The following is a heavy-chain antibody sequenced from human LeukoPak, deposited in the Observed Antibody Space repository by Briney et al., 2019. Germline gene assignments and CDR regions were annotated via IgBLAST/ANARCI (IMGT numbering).Heavy chain of an antibody. D-gene: IGHD6-13*01. Sequence: GGSLRLSCAASGFTFSSYGMSWVRQAPGKGLEWVSAISGSGGSTYYADSVKGRFTISRDNSKNTLYLQMNSLRAEDTAVYYCAKSGGSSWYYYYYYMDVWGKGTTVTISS. J-gene: IGHJ6*03. CDR1: GFTFSSYG. V-gene: IGHV3-23*01. CDR3: AKSGGSSWYYYYYYMDV. CDR2: ISGSGGST.